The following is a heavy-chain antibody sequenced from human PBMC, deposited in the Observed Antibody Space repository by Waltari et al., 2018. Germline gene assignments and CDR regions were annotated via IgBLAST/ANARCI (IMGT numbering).Heavy chain of an antibody. CDR3: TRHTTALAGTFSEFDY. CDR1: GASITIRNYY. Sequence: QLQLQESGPGLVKPSETLSLTCTVSGASITIRNYYWGWIRQSPGKGLEWLGRLYFSGNTYYNPSLGSRLTMSVDTSKNQFYLRLNSVTAADRGVYYCTRHTTALAGTFSEFDYWGQGTLVAVSS. D-gene: IGHD1-1*01. V-gene: IGHV4-39*01. CDR2: LYFSGNT. J-gene: IGHJ4*02.